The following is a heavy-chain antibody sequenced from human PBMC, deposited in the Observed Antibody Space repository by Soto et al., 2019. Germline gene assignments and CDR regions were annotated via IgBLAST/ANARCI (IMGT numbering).Heavy chain of an antibody. CDR3: ARHPLGCSSTSCPSYYYYGMDI. V-gene: IGHV5-10-1*01. J-gene: IGHJ6*01. CDR2: IDPSDSYT. Sequence: KGLEWMGRIDPSDSYTNYSPSFQGHVTTSADKSISTAYLQWSSLKASDTAMYYCARHPLGCSSTSCPSYYYYGMDIWGQGTSLSVYS. D-gene: IGHD2-2*01.